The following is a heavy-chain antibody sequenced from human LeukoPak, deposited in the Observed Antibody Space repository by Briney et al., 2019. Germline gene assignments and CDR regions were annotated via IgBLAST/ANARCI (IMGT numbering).Heavy chain of an antibody. Sequence: GGSLRLTCAASGFTFTSYAMSWVRQAPGKGLQWVSGISGSGGSTYYADSVKGRFTISRDNSKNTLYLQMNSLTAEDTAVYYCAGVVVVAATTDYWGHGTLVTVSS. CDR1: GFTFTSYA. D-gene: IGHD2-15*01. CDR3: AGVVVVAATTDY. J-gene: IGHJ4*01. CDR2: ISGSGGST. V-gene: IGHV3-23*01.